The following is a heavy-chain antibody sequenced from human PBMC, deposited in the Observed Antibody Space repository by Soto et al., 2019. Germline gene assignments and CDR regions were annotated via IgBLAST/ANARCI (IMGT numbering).Heavy chain of an antibody. D-gene: IGHD6-13*01. CDR2: ISGSGGST. Sequence: EVQLLESGGGLVQPGGSLRVSCEASGFTFSSYAMSWVRQAPGKGLEWVSAISGSGGSTYYADSVKGRFTISRDNSKNTLYLQMNRLRAEATAVYYCAKVVGWIASARNWFDPWGQGTLVTVSS. J-gene: IGHJ5*02. CDR1: GFTFSSYA. CDR3: AKVVGWIASARNWFDP. V-gene: IGHV3-23*01.